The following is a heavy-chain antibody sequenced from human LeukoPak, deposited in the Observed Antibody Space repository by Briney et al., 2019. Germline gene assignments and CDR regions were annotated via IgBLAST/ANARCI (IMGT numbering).Heavy chain of an antibody. CDR3: ARDHYYYDSSGYYRNWFDP. V-gene: IGHV1-69*13. Sequence: ASVKVSCKASGGTFSSYAISWVRQAPGQGLEWMGGIIPIFGTANYAQKFQGRVTITADESTGTAYMELSSLRSEDTAVYYCARDHYYYDSSGYYRNWFDPGGQGTLVTVSS. J-gene: IGHJ5*02. D-gene: IGHD3-22*01. CDR2: IIPIFGTA. CDR1: GGTFSSYA.